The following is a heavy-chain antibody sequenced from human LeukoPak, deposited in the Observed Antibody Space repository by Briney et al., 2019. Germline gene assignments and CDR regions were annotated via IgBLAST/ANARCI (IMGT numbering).Heavy chain of an antibody. CDR2: IYYSGST. CDR1: GGSISSSSYY. Sequence: KSSETLSLTCTVSGGSISSSSYYWGWIRQPPGKGLEWIGSIYYSGSTYYNPSLKSRVTISVDTSKNQFSLKLRSVTAADTAVYYCARILEWLFYVDYWGQGTLVTVSS. J-gene: IGHJ4*02. D-gene: IGHD3-3*01. V-gene: IGHV4-39*01. CDR3: ARILEWLFYVDY.